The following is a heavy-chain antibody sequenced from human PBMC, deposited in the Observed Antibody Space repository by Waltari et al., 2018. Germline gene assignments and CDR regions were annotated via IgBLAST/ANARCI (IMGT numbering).Heavy chain of an antibody. Sequence: DVQLLESGGALVQPGGSLRLSCTASGFTSRNHWMGWVRQTPGKGLEYVATISPDGSGKKYVDSVKGRFTVSRDNAQNSFFLQMNSLRAEDTAVYYCGRFGSPGSFDSWGQGTLVTVSS. CDR1: GFTSRNHW. V-gene: IGHV3-7*01. CDR3: GRFGSPGSFDS. J-gene: IGHJ5*02. CDR2: ISPDGSGK. D-gene: IGHD3-10*01.